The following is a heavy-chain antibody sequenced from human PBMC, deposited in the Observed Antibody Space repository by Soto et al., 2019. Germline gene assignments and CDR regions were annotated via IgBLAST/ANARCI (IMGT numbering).Heavy chain of an antibody. CDR3: AKEHAGGTFMITSYFDY. J-gene: IGHJ4*02. D-gene: IGHD3-16*01. CDR1: GITFNNYA. CDR2: ISASGTST. Sequence: EVQLLESGGGLVQPGGSLRLSCAASGITFNNYALSWVRQAPGKGLEWVSGISASGTSTYYADSVKGRFTISRDNFQNTLSLQMNSLRADHKAVYYCAKEHAGGTFMITSYFDYWGRGTLVTVSS. V-gene: IGHV3-23*01.